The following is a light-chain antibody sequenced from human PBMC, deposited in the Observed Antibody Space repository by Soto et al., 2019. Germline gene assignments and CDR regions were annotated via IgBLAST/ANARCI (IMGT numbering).Light chain of an antibody. CDR1: QSVSSN. CDR2: GAS. Sequence: EIVMTQSPATLSVSPGERATLSCRASQSVSSNLAWYQQKAGQAPRLLMYGASTRAIGIPGRFSGSGSGTEFTLTISSLQSEDFAVYYCKQSDKWPPTFGQGTKVDI. CDR3: KQSDKWPPT. V-gene: IGKV3-15*01. J-gene: IGKJ1*01.